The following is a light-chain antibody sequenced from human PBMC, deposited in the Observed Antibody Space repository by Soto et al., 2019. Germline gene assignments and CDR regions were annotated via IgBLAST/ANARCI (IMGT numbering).Light chain of an antibody. Sequence: EIVLTQSPATLSLSPGERATLSCRASQSVSSYLAWYQQKPGQAPRLLIYDASNRATGIPARFSGSGSGTEFTLTISSLQSEDFAVYYRQQYHNWWTFGQGTKVDIK. J-gene: IGKJ1*01. V-gene: IGKV3-11*01. CDR1: QSVSSY. CDR2: DAS. CDR3: QQYHNWWT.